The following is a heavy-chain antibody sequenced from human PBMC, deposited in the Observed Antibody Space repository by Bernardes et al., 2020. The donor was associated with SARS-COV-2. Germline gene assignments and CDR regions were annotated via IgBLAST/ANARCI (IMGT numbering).Heavy chain of an antibody. Sequence: SETLSLTCTVSGGSISSGDYYWSWIRQPPGKGLEWIGYIYYSGSTYYNPSLKSRVTISVDTSKNQFSLKLSSVTVADTAVYYCASSKPPLHPDDYYFDYWGQGTLVTVSS. CDR1: GGSISSGDYY. CDR3: ASSKPPLHPDDYYFDY. V-gene: IGHV4-30-4*01. CDR2: IYYSGST. J-gene: IGHJ4*02. D-gene: IGHD3-16*01.